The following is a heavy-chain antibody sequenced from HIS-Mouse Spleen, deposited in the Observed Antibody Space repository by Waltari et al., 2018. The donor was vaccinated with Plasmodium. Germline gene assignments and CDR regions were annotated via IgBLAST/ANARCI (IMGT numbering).Heavy chain of an antibody. J-gene: IGHJ6*02. CDR3: ARVDYGSGDYYYYYGMDV. CDR1: GYSISSGYY. CDR2: IYHSGST. V-gene: IGHV4-38-2*02. D-gene: IGHD3-10*01. Sequence: QVQLQESGPGLVKPSETLSLTCTVSGYSISSGYYWGWTRQPPGKGLEWIWSIYHSGSTYYNPSLKSRVTISVDTSKNQFSLKLSSVTAADTAVYYCARVDYGSGDYYYYYGMDVWGQGTTVTVSS.